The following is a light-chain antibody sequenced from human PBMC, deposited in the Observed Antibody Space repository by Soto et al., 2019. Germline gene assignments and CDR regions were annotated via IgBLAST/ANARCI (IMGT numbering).Light chain of an antibody. V-gene: IGKV3-15*01. Sequence: EILMTQSPATLSVSPGEGLTLSCRASQSISRTLAWYQQGPGQAPRLLIYGASSRATGVPARFSGSGSGTEFTLTISSLQSEDFAVYYCQQYNDWPLTFGGGTKVDIK. CDR2: GAS. CDR1: QSISRT. J-gene: IGKJ4*01. CDR3: QQYNDWPLT.